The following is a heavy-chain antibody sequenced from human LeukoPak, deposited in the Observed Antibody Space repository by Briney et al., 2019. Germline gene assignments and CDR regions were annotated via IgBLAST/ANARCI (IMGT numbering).Heavy chain of an antibody. Sequence: GGSLRLSCAASGFTFSSIGMHWVRQAQGKGLEWVASMSTTGKSIYYADSVKGRFTISRDNAKNSQFLQMDSMRVEDTAVYYCARVAMTSGGDRGYFYFYYMDVWGKGTMVTVSS. D-gene: IGHD3-10*01. CDR1: GFTFSSIG. CDR3: ARVAMTSGGDRGYFYFYYMDV. J-gene: IGHJ6*03. CDR2: MSTTGKSI. V-gene: IGHV3-21*01.